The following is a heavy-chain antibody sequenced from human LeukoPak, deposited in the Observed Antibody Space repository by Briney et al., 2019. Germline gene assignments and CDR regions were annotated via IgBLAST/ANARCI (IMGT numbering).Heavy chain of an antibody. J-gene: IGHJ6*03. CDR2: IYHSGST. D-gene: IGHD5-18*01. V-gene: IGHV4-59*08. CDR3: ASPAMAFIDQGRYNYYYYMDV. Sequence: SETLSLTCTVSGGSISSYYWSWIRQPPGKGLEWIGSIYHSGSTYYNPSLKSRVTISVDTSKNQFSLKLSSVTAADTAVYYCASPAMAFIDQGRYNYYYYMDVWGKGTTVTVSS. CDR1: GGSISSYY.